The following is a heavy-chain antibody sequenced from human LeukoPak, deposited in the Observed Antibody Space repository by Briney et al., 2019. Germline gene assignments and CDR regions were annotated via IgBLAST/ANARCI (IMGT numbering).Heavy chain of an antibody. Sequence: GGSLRLSCAASGFTVSGDGMQRVGQAAGKGMEGGAFIHYDGARSYYADSVKGRFTISRDNSKNTLYLQMNSLRAEDTAVYYCAKDMSSSWSPNWFDPWGQGTLVTVS. CDR2: IHYDGARS. CDR3: AKDMSSSWSPNWFDP. V-gene: IGHV3-30*02. D-gene: IGHD6-13*01. J-gene: IGHJ5*02. CDR1: GFTVSGDG.